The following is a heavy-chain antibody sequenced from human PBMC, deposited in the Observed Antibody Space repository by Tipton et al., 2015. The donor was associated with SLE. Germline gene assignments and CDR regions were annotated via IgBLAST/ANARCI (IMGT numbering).Heavy chain of an antibody. D-gene: IGHD6-19*01. V-gene: IGHV3-48*03. J-gene: IGHJ4*02. CDR2: ISSSGSTI. CDR1: GFIFNNFE. CDR3: ARDPDSNGWYTDY. Sequence: SLRLSCIASGFIFNNFEMNWVRQAPGKGLEWVSYISSSGSTILYADSVKGRFTISRDNAKNSLYLQMNSLRADDTAVYYCARDPDSNGWYTDYWGQGTLVTVSS.